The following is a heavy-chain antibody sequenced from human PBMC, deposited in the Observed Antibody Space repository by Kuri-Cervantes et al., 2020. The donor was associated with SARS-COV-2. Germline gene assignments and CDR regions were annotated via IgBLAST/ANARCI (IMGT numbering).Heavy chain of an antibody. J-gene: IGHJ6*02. CDR2: INPNSGGT. V-gene: IGHV1-2*02. CDR1: GYTFTGYY. CDR3: ASNSNYWYYGMDV. Sequence: ASVKVSCKASGYTFTGYYMHWVRQAPGQGVEWMGWINPNSGGTNYAQKFQGRVTMTRDTSISTAYMELSRLRPDDTAVYYCASNSNYWYYGMDVWGQGTTVTVSS. D-gene: IGHD4-11*01.